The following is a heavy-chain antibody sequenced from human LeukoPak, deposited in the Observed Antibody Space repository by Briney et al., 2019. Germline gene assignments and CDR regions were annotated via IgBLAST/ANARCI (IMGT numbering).Heavy chain of an antibody. CDR3: ARDPTRPWYSSSWSTYLYYYYYGMDV. Sequence: ASVKVSCKASGYTFTSYGISWVRQAPGQGLEWMGWISAYNGNTNYAQKLQGRVTMTRDTSTSTVYMELSSQRSEDTAVYYCARDPTRPWYSSSWSTYLYYYYYGMDVWGQGTTVTVSS. V-gene: IGHV1-18*01. D-gene: IGHD6-13*01. CDR1: GYTFTSYG. CDR2: ISAYNGNT. J-gene: IGHJ6*02.